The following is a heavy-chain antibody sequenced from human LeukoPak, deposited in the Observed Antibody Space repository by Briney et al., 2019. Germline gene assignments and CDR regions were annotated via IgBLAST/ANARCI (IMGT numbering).Heavy chain of an antibody. CDR1: GFTFSSYA. J-gene: IGHJ3*02. Sequence: AGGSLRLSCAASGFTFSSYAMSWVRQAPGKGLEWVSAISGSGGSAYYADSVKGRFTISRDNSKNTLYLQMNSLRAEDTAVYYCAKDTGLNIVATTDAFDIWGQGTMVTVSS. CDR3: AKDTGLNIVATTDAFDI. V-gene: IGHV3-23*01. D-gene: IGHD5-12*01. CDR2: ISGSGGSA.